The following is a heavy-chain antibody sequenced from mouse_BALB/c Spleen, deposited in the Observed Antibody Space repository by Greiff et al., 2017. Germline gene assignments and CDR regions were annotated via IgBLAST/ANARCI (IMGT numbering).Heavy chain of an antibody. J-gene: IGHJ1*01. CDR1: GFTFSSYA. CDR3: ARRNYYGSSYGWYFDV. V-gene: IGHV5-9-3*01. D-gene: IGHD1-1*01. CDR2: ISSGGSYT. Sequence: EVQLVESGGGLVKPGGSLKLSCAASGFTFSSYAMSWVRQTPEKRLEWVATISSGGSYTYYPDSVKGRFTISRDNAKNTLYLQMSSLRSEDTAMYYCARRNYYGSSYGWYFDVWGAGTTVTVSS.